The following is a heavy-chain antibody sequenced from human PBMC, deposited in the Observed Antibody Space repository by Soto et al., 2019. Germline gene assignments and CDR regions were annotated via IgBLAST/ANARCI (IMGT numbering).Heavy chain of an antibody. V-gene: IGHV4-39*07. D-gene: IGHD1-7*01. CDR3: AREGGITGNTGWFDP. J-gene: IGHJ5*02. Sequence: SETLSLTCTVSGGSISSSSYYWGWIRQPPGKGLEWIGSIYYSGSTYYNPSLKSRVTISVDTSKNQFSLKLSSVTAADTAVYYCAREGGITGNTGWFDPWGQGTLVTVSS. CDR2: IYYSGST. CDR1: GGSISSSSYY.